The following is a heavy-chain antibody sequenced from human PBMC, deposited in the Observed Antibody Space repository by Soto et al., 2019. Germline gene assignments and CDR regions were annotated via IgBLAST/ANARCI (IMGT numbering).Heavy chain of an antibody. CDR1: GFILNNYG. CDR3: ARAECGNYKNYYYGMDV. CDR2: IWFDGSLK. J-gene: IGHJ6*02. D-gene: IGHD1-7*01. V-gene: IGHV3-33*01. Sequence: QVQLVESGGGVVQPGRSLRLSCVASGFILNNYGIHWVRQAPGKGLEWVAIIWFDGSLKFYADSVKGRFTISRDNSKNTLHLQMNSLRAEDTAVYHCARAECGNYKNYYYGMDVWGQGTTVTVSS.